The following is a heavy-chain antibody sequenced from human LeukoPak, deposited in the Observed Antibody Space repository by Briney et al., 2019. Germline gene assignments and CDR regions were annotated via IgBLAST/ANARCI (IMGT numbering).Heavy chain of an antibody. CDR2: IGGSGGDI. V-gene: IGHV3-11*04. Sequence: GGSLRLSCAASGFAFSDCYMTWIRQAPGKGLEYISYIGGSGGDITYADSVRGRFTVSRDNAKNSLYLQMNSLRAEDTAVYYCAREIVVVPAAEAFDYWGQGTLVTVSS. D-gene: IGHD2-2*01. J-gene: IGHJ4*02. CDR1: GFAFSDCY. CDR3: AREIVVVPAAEAFDY.